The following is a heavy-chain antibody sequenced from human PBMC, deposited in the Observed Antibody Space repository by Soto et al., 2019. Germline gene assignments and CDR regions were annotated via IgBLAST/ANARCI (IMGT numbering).Heavy chain of an antibody. CDR3: APHSGYYDY. J-gene: IGHJ4*02. CDR1: GFTFSSYS. D-gene: IGHD3-22*01. CDR2: ISSSSSTI. V-gene: IGHV3-48*01. Sequence: EVQLVESGGGLVQPGGSLRLSCAASGFTFSSYSMNWVRQAPGKGLEWVSYISSSSSTIYYADSVKGRFTISRANAKNSLYLQMNSLRAEDTAVYYCAPHSGYYDYWGQGTLVTVSS.